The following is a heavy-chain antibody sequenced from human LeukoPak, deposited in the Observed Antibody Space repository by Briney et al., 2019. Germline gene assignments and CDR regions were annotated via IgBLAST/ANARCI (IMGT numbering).Heavy chain of an antibody. CDR2: IYHSGRT. CDR3: ARDSGDGYNPWSPAFDY. J-gene: IGHJ4*02. Sequence: SETLSLTCTVSGYSISSGYYWGWIRQPPGKGLEWIGSIYHSGRTYYNPSLKSRVTISVDTSKNQFSLKLSSVTAADTAVYYCARDSGDGYNPWSPAFDYWGQGTLVTVSS. D-gene: IGHD5-24*01. CDR1: GYSISSGYY. V-gene: IGHV4-38-2*02.